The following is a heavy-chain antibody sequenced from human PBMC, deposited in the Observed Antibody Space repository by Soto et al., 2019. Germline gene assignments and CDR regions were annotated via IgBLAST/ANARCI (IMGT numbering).Heavy chain of an antibody. CDR3: ARESDLGYSYGLDYYYYGMDV. CDR2: ISAYNGNT. J-gene: IGHJ6*02. V-gene: IGHV1-18*01. CDR1: GYTFTSYG. Sequence: ASVKVSCKASGYTFTSYGISWGRQAPGQGLEWMGWISAYNGNTNYAQKLQGRVTMTTDTSTSTAYMELRSLRSDDTAVYYCARESDLGYSYGLDYYYYGMDVWGQGTTVTVSS. D-gene: IGHD5-18*01.